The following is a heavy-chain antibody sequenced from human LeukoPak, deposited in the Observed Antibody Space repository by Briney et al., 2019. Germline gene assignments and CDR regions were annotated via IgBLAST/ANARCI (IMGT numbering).Heavy chain of an antibody. V-gene: IGHV4-34*01. CDR3: ARDAGHYYDSSGYPQTSWFDP. J-gene: IGHJ5*02. D-gene: IGHD3-22*01. CDR2: INHSGST. CDR1: GGSFSGYY. Sequence: SETLSLTCAVYGGSFSGYYWSWIRQPPGKGLEWIGEINHSGSTNYNPSLKSRVTISVDTSKNQFSLKLSSVTAADTAVYYCARDAGHYYDSSGYPQTSWFDPWGQGTLVTVSS.